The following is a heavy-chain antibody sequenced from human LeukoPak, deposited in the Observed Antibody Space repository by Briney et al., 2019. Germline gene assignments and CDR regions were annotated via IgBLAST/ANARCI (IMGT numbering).Heavy chain of an antibody. V-gene: IGHV1-18*01. Sequence: ASVKVSCKASGYTFTSYGISWLRQAPGQGLEWMGWISAYNGNTNYAQKLQGRVTMTTDTSTSTAYMELRSLRSDDTAVYYCARDRRGYCSSTSCQTLDYWGQGTLVTVSS. D-gene: IGHD2-2*01. J-gene: IGHJ4*02. CDR2: ISAYNGNT. CDR1: GYTFTSYG. CDR3: ARDRRGYCSSTSCQTLDY.